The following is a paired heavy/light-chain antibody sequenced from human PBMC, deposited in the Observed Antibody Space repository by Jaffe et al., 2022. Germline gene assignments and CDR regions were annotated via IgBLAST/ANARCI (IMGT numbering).Heavy chain of an antibody. CDR2: ISSKAYRGTT. CDR3: TRRNYYGSGSPFGSGYFDY. D-gene: IGHD3-10*01. CDR1: GFTFGDYA. Sequence: EVQLVESGGGLVQPGRSLRLSCIASGFTFGDYAMSWVRQAPGKGLEWVGFISSKAYRGTTEYAASVKGRFTISRDDSKSIAYLQMNSLKTEDTAVYYCTRRNYYGSGSPFGSGYFDYWGQGTLVTVSS. V-gene: IGHV3-49*04. J-gene: IGHJ4*02.
Light chain of an antibody. J-gene: IGKJ2*01. CDR1: QSLLHSDGRTY. V-gene: IGKV2D-29*01. CDR2: EVS. CDR3: MQSIQLPYT. Sequence: DIVMTQTPLSLSVTPGQPASISCKSSQSLLHSDGRTYLYWYLQKPGQPPQLLIYEVSNRFSGVPDRFSGSGSGTDFTLKISRVEAEDVGVYYCMQSIQLPYTFGQGTKLEIK.